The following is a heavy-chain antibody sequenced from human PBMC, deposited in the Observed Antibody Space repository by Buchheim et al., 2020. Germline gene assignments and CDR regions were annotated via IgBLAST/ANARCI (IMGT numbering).Heavy chain of an antibody. CDR1: GGSISSYY. D-gene: IGHD2-2*01. V-gene: IGHV4-59*01. J-gene: IGHJ4*02. CDR2: IYYSGST. CDR3: ARGLVGYCSSTSCYLDY. Sequence: QVQLQESGPGLVKPSETLSLTCTVSGGSISSYYWSWIRQPPGKGLEWIGYIYYSGSTNYNPSLKSRVTISVATSKNQLSLKLSSVTAADTAVYYCARGLVGYCSSTSCYLDYWGQGTL.